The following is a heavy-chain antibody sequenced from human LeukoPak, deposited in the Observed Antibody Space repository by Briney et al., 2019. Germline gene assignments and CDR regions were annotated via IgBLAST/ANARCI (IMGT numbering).Heavy chain of an antibody. D-gene: IGHD6-6*01. CDR3: AGGGEAARSLAY. V-gene: IGHV3-66*02. CDR1: RVTSNY. Sequence: GGSLRHSCAASRVTSNYMTWVRQAPGKGLEWVSVIYNGGTTYYADSVKGRFTISRDNSKSTLFVYLQMNSLRTDDTALYYCAGGGEAARSLAYWGQGALVTVSS. CDR2: IYNGGTT. J-gene: IGHJ4*02.